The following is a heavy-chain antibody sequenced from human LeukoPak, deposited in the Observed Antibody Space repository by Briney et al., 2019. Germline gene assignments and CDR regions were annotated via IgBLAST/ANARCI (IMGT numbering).Heavy chain of an antibody. J-gene: IGHJ4*02. Sequence: GRSLRLSCAASGFIISYAMHWFRQSPGKGLDWVAVISHDGTKTYYADSVKGRFAISRDNSKNTLYLQMNSLRAEDSAAYYCALTGETYSIHYWGQGTLVTVSS. D-gene: IGHD7-27*01. CDR3: ALTGETYSIHY. CDR2: ISHDGTKT. CDR1: GFIISYA. V-gene: IGHV3-30-3*02.